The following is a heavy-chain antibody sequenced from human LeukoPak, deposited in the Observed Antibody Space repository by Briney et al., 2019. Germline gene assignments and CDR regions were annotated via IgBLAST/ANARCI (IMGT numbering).Heavy chain of an antibody. CDR2: ISGTDSTI. Sequence: GGSLRLPCAASGFTFSDYYMSWIRQAPGKGLEWVSYISGTDSTIYYADSVKGRFTISRDNAKNSLYLQMNSLRAEDTAVYYCARESGIAAALDLWGQGTLVTVSS. CDR3: ARESGIAAALDL. D-gene: IGHD6-13*01. V-gene: IGHV3-11*04. CDR1: GFTFSDYY. J-gene: IGHJ5*02.